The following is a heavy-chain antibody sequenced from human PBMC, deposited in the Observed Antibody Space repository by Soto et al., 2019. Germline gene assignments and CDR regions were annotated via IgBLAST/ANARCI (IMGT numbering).Heavy chain of an antibody. CDR2: IYYSGST. J-gene: IGHJ6*02. Sequence: SETLSLTCTVSGGSISSSSYYWGWIRQPPGKGLEWIGSIYYSGSTYYNPSLKSRVTISVDTSKNQFSLKLCSVTAADTAVYYCARLPDLSYDFWSGYLPYYYYGMDVWGQGTTVTVSS. CDR1: GGSISSSSYY. CDR3: ARLPDLSYDFWSGYLPYYYYGMDV. D-gene: IGHD3-3*01. V-gene: IGHV4-39*01.